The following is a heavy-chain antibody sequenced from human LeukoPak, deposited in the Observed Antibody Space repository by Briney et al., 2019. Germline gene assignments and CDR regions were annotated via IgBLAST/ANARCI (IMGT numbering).Heavy chain of an antibody. V-gene: IGHV3-23*01. CDR2: ISGVGDST. Sequence: GGSLRLSCTASGFPLSSYSMVWVRQAAGKGLEWVAIISGVGDSTYADSVQGRFTVSRDNSKNTVYLQLNSLRGEDTAVYYCAQEEAAVAHFENWGQGTLVTVSS. J-gene: IGHJ4*02. CDR3: AQEEAAVAHFEN. D-gene: IGHD2-15*01. CDR1: GFPLSSYS.